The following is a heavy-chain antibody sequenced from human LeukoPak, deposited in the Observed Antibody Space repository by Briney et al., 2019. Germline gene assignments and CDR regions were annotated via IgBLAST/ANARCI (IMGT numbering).Heavy chain of an antibody. CDR3: ARGGIVGATHFDY. D-gene: IGHD1-26*01. CDR2: ISTSSDTI. CDR1: GFTFSTYS. Sequence: GGSLRLSCAAAGFTFSTYSMDWVRQTPGKGLEWLSHISTSSDTIYYADSVKGRFTISRDNAKDSLYLQMNSLRAEDTAVYYCARGGIVGATHFDYWGQGTLVTVSS. J-gene: IGHJ4*02. V-gene: IGHV3-48*01.